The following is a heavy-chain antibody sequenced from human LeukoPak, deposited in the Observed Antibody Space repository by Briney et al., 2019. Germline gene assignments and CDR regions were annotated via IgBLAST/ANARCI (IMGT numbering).Heavy chain of an antibody. Sequence: GGSLRLSCAASGFTFSNYWMSWVRQAPGKGLEWVANIKQDGSEKYYVDSVKGRFTISRDNAKNSLYLLMNSLRAEDTAVYYCARDDDPYYYDSTDAFDIWGQGTMVTVSS. D-gene: IGHD3-22*01. CDR3: ARDDDPYYYDSTDAFDI. J-gene: IGHJ3*02. V-gene: IGHV3-7*01. CDR1: GFTFSNYW. CDR2: IKQDGSEK.